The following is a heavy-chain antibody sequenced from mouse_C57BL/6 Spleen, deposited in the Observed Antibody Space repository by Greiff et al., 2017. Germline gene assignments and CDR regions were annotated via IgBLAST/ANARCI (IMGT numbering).Heavy chain of an antibody. J-gene: IGHJ2*01. D-gene: IGHD2-14*01. CDR1: GYSITSGYY. CDR3: ARDDYRNYFDY. V-gene: IGHV3-6*01. CDR2: ISYDGSN. Sequence: EVQLQESGPGLVKPSQSLSLTCSVTGYSITSGYYWNWIRQFPGNKLEWMGYISYDGSNNYNPSLKNRISITRDTSKNQFFLKLNSVTTEDTATYYCARDDYRNYFDYWGPGTTLTVSS.